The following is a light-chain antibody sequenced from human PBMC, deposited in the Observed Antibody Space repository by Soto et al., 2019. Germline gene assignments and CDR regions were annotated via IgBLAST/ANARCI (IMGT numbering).Light chain of an antibody. CDR2: GAS. V-gene: IGKV3-15*01. Sequence: EIVMTQSPATLSVSPGERATLSCRASQSVSSNLAWYQQKPGQAPRLLIYGASTRATVIPARFSGSGSGTEFTLTISSLQSEDFAVYYCQQYNNWPRWTFGHGTKVEIK. CDR3: QQYNNWPRWT. J-gene: IGKJ1*01. CDR1: QSVSSN.